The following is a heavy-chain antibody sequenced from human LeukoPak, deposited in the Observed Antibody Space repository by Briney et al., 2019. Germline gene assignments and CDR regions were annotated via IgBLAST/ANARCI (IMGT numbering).Heavy chain of an antibody. D-gene: IGHD3-3*01. CDR2: ISAYNGNT. CDR1: GYTFIIYG. Sequence: ASVKVSCKATGYTFIIYGISWVRQAPGQGLEWMGWISAYNGNTNYAQKLQGRVTMTTDTSTSTAYMELRSLRSDDTAVYYCARVWGSIFGVVIPAPFDYWGQGTLVTVSS. V-gene: IGHV1-18*01. J-gene: IGHJ4*02. CDR3: ARVWGSIFGVVIPAPFDY.